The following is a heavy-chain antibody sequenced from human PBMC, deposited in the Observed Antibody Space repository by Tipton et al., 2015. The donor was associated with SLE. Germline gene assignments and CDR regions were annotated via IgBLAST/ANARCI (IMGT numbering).Heavy chain of an antibody. J-gene: IGHJ4*02. V-gene: IGHV1-18*01. CDR1: GYSFSTYG. D-gene: IGHD6-13*01. Sequence: QSGAEVKKPGASVKVSCKTSGYSFSTYGMAWVRLAPGQGLEWMGWISAYNGNTDYAQKLQGRVTMTTDTSTSTAYMELRSLRSDDTAVYYCARGIAAAGTVFDYWGQGTLVTVSS. CDR3: ARGIAAAGTVFDY. CDR2: ISAYNGNT.